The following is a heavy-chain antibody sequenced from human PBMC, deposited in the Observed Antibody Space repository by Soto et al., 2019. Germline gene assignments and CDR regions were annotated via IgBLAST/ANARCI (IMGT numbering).Heavy chain of an antibody. Sequence: SETLSLTCSVSGDSISSYFKNWIRQPPGKGLEWIGCIYDDGSTKYNPSLGSRVTILLDTSKHEFSLRLRSVTSADTAVYYCVSSRSAIYGDAFDVWGQGTMVTVSS. CDR3: VSSRSAIYGDAFDV. CDR2: IYDDGST. D-gene: IGHD2-2*01. V-gene: IGHV4-59*03. J-gene: IGHJ3*01. CDR1: GDSISSYF.